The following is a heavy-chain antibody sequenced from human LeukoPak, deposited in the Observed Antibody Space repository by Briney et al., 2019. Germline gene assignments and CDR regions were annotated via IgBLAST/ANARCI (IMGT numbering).Heavy chain of an antibody. D-gene: IGHD5-24*01. J-gene: IGHJ4*02. CDR1: GFTFTNYG. V-gene: IGHV3-23*01. CDR2: IVGSGVTT. Sequence: GGSLRLSCVASGFTFTNYGMNWVRQAPGKGLEWVSGIVGSGVTTYYADSVKGRFTISRDNSKNTLYLQINSLRAEDTAIYYCAREIWLQEPRPYFDYWGQGTLVTVSS. CDR3: AREIWLQEPRPYFDY.